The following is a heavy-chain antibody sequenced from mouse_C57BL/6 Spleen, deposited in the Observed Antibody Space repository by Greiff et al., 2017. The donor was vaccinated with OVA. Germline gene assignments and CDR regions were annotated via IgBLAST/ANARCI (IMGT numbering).Heavy chain of an antibody. CDR2: IDPENGDT. J-gene: IGHJ3*01. CDR3: TTNGYDVTWFAY. CDR1: GFNIKDDY. D-gene: IGHD2-2*01. V-gene: IGHV14-4*01. Sequence: EVQLKESGAELVRPGASVKLSCTASGFNIKDDYMHWVKQRPEQGLEWIGWIDPENGDTEYASKFQGKATITADTSSNTAYLQLSSLTSEDTAVYYCTTNGYDVTWFAYWGQGTLVTVSA.